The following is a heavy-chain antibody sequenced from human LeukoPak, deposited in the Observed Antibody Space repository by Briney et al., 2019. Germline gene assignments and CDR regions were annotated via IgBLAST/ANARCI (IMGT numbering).Heavy chain of an antibody. CDR2: IIPIPDIA. V-gene: IGHV1-69*02. CDR1: GDTFSMYT. CDR3: ATNSGGSYYAPYYYYGMDV. D-gene: IGHD3-10*01. J-gene: IGHJ6*02. Sequence: LWASVKVSCKASGDTFSMYTFSWVRQAPGQGLEWMGRIIPIPDIANYPQKFQGRVTITADILTSTTYMELSSLRSEDTAVYYCATNSGGSYYAPYYYYGMDVWGQGTTVTVSS.